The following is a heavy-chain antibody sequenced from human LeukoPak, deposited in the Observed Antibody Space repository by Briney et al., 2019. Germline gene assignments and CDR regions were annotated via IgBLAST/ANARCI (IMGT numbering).Heavy chain of an antibody. V-gene: IGHV3-48*01. CDR2: ISASGSNI. CDR1: GFPFSSYS. D-gene: IGHD1-1*01. CDR3: VRAKGTYFDI. Sequence: GGSLRLSCAVAGFPFSSYSMNWVRQAPGKGPEWVSYISASGSNIYYLDAVKGRFIVSRDNAMNSLFLQMNRPRAEDTAIYYCVRAKGTYFDIWGQGTLVTVSS. J-gene: IGHJ4*02.